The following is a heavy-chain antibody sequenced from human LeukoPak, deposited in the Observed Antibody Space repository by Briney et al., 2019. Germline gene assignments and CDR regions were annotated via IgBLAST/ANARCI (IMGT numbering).Heavy chain of an antibody. CDR2: ISSSGSTI. Sequence: GGSLRLSCAASGFTFSSYEMNWVRPAPGKGLEWVSYISSSGSTIYYADSVKGRFTISRDNAKNSLYLQMNSPRAEDTAVYYCARDRTTVTNYYYYYYMDVWGKGTTVTVSS. J-gene: IGHJ6*03. CDR1: GFTFSSYE. CDR3: ARDRTTVTNYYYYYYMDV. V-gene: IGHV3-48*03. D-gene: IGHD4-17*01.